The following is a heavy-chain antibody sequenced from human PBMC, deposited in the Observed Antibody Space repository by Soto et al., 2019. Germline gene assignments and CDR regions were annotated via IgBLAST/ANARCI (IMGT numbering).Heavy chain of an antibody. V-gene: IGHV1-69*06. D-gene: IGHD6-13*01. CDR3: ARDPGSSWYALAFDI. Sequence: SVKVSCKASGGTFSSYSISWVRQAPGQGLEWMGGIIPIFGTANYAQKFQGRVTITADKSTSTAYMELSSLRSEDTAVYYCARDPGSSWYALAFDIWGQGTMVTVSS. CDR1: GGTFSSYS. CDR2: IIPIFGTA. J-gene: IGHJ3*02.